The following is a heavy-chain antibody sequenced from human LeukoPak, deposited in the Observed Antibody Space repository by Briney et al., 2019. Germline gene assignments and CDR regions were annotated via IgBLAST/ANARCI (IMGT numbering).Heavy chain of an antibody. CDR2: IMKDGGDK. CDR3: VRDRDYYVFDL. Sequence: GGSLRLSCAASGFIFPHYWMTWVRQAPGKGLEWVANIMKDGGDKQYADSVKGRFTISRDNAKNSVYPQMDGLRAEDTAVYYCVRDRDYYVFDLWGQGTLVTVSS. J-gene: IGHJ4*02. V-gene: IGHV3-7*01. D-gene: IGHD3-10*02. CDR1: GFIFPHYW.